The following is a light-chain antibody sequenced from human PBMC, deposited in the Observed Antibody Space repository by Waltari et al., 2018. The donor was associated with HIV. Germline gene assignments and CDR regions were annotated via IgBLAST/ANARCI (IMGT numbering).Light chain of an antibody. CDR3: QQYNAWPLYS. Sequence: EIVMTQSPATLSVSPGESVTLSCRASQRVSSNLAWYQQRPGQAPRLLIFAASTRAPGIPARFSGSGSGTEFTLTISSLQSEDSAVYYCQQYNAWPLYSFGQGTKLEI. V-gene: IGKV3-15*01. CDR1: QRVSSN. J-gene: IGKJ2*03. CDR2: AAS.